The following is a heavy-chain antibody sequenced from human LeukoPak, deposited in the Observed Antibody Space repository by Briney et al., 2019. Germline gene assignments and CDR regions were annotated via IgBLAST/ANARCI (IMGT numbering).Heavy chain of an antibody. CDR1: GFTFSNYW. CDR2: IKQDGSEK. Sequence: GGSLRLSCAASGFTFSNYWMSWVRQAPGKGLEWVANIKQDGSEKYYVDSVKGRFTISRDNAKNSLYLQMNSLRAEDTALYYCASRAEVNYDSSGYRPDDYWGQGTLVTVSS. D-gene: IGHD3-22*01. V-gene: IGHV3-7*03. J-gene: IGHJ4*02. CDR3: ASRAEVNYDSSGYRPDDY.